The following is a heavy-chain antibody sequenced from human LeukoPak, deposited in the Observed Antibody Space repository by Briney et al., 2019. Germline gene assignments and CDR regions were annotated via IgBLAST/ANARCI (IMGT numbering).Heavy chain of an antibody. V-gene: IGHV3-7*01. CDR1: GFTFSSYW. D-gene: IGHD3-16*02. J-gene: IGHJ4*02. CDR3: ARDRDLSY. CDR2: IKQDGSEK. Sequence: GGSLRLSCAASGFTFSSYWMSWVRKAPGKGLEWVANIKQDGSEKYYVDSVKGRFTISRNNAKNSLYLQMNSMTAENTAFYYCARDRDLSYWGQGTLVTVSS.